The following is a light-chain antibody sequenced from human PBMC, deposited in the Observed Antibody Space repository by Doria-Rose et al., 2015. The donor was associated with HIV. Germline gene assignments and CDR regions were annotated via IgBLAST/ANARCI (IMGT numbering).Light chain of an antibody. J-gene: IGKJ1*01. CDR2: DGS. CDR1: QSFSSTD. V-gene: IGKV3-20*01. Sequence: DIVLTQSPGTLSLSPGEGATLSCRAGQSFSSTDLAWYQQKPGQAPSLLIYDGSTRATGIPDRFSASGSGTDFTLTINRLEPEDFALYYCHQYGTSWTFGQGTKVEI. CDR3: HQYGTSWT.